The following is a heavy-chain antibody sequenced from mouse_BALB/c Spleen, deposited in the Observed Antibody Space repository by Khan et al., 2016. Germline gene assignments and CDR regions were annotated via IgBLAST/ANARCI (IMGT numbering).Heavy chain of an antibody. CDR3: AGIAIKYYGSSLDY. Sequence: VQLKESGAELVKPGASVKLSCTASGFNIKDTYMHWVKQRPEQGLEWIGRIDPANGNTKYDPKFQGKATITADTSSNTAYLQLSSLTSEDTAGYYCAGIAIKYYGSSLDYWGQGTTLTVSS. V-gene: IGHV14-3*02. CDR1: GFNIKDTY. J-gene: IGHJ2*01. D-gene: IGHD1-1*01. CDR2: IDPANGNT.